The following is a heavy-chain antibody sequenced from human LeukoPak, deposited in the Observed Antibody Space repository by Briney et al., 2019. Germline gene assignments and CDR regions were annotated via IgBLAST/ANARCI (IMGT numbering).Heavy chain of an antibody. D-gene: IGHD3-22*01. CDR2: IYSSGST. J-gene: IGHJ4*02. CDR1: GGSISSFY. CDR3: ARRDSSGHFVY. V-gene: IGHV4-4*09. Sequence: SETLSLTCTVSGGSISSFYWSWIRQPPGKGLEWIGWIYSSGSTTQNPSLKSRVTISVDMSKNQFSLSLSSVTAADTAMYYCARRDSSGHFVYWGQGTLVTVSS.